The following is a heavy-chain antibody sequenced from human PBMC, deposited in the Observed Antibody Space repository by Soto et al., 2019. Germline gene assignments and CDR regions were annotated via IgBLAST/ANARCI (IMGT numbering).Heavy chain of an antibody. V-gene: IGHV3-72*01. J-gene: IGHJ3*02. CDR2: SRNRARSYTT. CDR3: AGVMTTVTKDALDI. D-gene: IGHD4-17*01. Sequence: EVQLVESGGGLVQPGGSLRLSCAAFGFTFSDHYMDWVRQAPGKGLEWVGRSRNRARSYTTEYAASVKGRFTISRDESKYSLYLEMNSLKTEDTAVYYCAGVMTTVTKDALDIWGQGTMVTVSS. CDR1: GFTFSDHY.